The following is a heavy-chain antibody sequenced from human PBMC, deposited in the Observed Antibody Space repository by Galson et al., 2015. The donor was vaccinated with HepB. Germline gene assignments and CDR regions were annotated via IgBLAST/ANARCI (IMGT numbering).Heavy chain of an antibody. J-gene: IGHJ4*02. D-gene: IGHD6-19*01. Sequence: SLRLSCAASGFTFSSYAMSWVRQAPGKGLEWVSAISGSGGSTYYADSVKGRFTISRDNSKNTLYLQMNSLRAEDAAVYYCAKRRGAVAGIDYWGQGTLVTVSS. V-gene: IGHV3-23*01. CDR1: GFTFSSYA. CDR2: ISGSGGST. CDR3: AKRRGAVAGIDY.